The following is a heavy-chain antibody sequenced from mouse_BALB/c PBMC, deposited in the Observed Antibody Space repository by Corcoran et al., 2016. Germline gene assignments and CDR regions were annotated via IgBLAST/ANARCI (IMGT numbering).Heavy chain of an antibody. J-gene: IGHJ3*01. CDR2: ISCYNGAI. Sequence: LVKTGASVKISCKASGYSFTGYYMHWVKQSQGKSLEWIGYISCYNGAITYNQKFKGKATFTVDTSSSTAYMQFNSLTAEASAVYYCARGGDGYFFPFAYWGQGTLVTVSA. V-gene: IGHV1S34*01. D-gene: IGHD2-3*01. CDR1: GYSFTGYY. CDR3: ARGGDGYFFPFAY.